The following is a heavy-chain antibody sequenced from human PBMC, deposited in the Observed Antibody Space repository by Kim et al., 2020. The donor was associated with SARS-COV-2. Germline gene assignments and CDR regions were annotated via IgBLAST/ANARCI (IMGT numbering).Heavy chain of an antibody. CDR2: IHNSGST. CDR1: TCSSLTCY. J-gene: IGHJ4*02. CDR3: ATWVGRKTDY. V-gene: IGHV4-59*13. D-gene: IGHD3-10*01. Sequence: SETLSLTCTSLTCSSLTCYCATFTWPPRQGLEWIGSIHNSGSTNYNPSLKTRVTISVETSKNQFSLRLSSVTAADTAAYYCATWVGRKTDYWGQGTLVTV.